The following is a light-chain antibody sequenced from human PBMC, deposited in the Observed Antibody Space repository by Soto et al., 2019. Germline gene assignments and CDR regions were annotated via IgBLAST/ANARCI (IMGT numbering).Light chain of an antibody. CDR3: SAYKASTSYV. CDR2: DVS. CDR1: SSDIGTYNF. Sequence: QSAQTQPASVSGSPGQSITISCTGTSSDIGTYNFVSWYQQHPGKAPKLMVFDVSNRPSGVSNRFSGSKSGNTASLTISGLQAEDEADYYCSAYKASTSYVFGSGTKLTVL. V-gene: IGLV2-14*03. J-gene: IGLJ1*01.